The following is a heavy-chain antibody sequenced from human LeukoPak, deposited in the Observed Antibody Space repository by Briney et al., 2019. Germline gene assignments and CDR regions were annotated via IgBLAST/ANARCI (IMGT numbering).Heavy chain of an antibody. D-gene: IGHD5-12*01. V-gene: IGHV3-53*01. CDR2: IYSGGST. CDR3: ARDYPGYSGYDAREDAFDI. Sequence: PGGSLRLSCAASGFTVSSNYMSWVRQAPGKGLEWVSVIYSGGSTYYADSVKGRFTISRDNSKNTLYLQMNSLRAEDTAVHYCARDYPGYSGYDAREDAFDIWGQGTMVTASS. CDR1: GFTVSSNY. J-gene: IGHJ3*02.